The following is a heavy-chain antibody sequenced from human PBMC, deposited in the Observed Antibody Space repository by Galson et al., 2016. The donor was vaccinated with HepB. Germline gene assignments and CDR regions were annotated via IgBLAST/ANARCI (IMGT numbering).Heavy chain of an antibody. CDR3: ARDRYSGSYYVGAFDI. J-gene: IGHJ3*02. V-gene: IGHV1-2*02. CDR2: INPDSGVT. CDR1: GYTFTGYY. D-gene: IGHD1-26*01. Sequence: SVKVSCKASGYTFTGYYMHWVRPAPGQGLEWMGWINPDSGVTSYAQKFQGRVTMTSDTSISTVYMELSRLKSDDTAIYYCARDRYSGSYYVGAFDIWGQGTMVTVS.